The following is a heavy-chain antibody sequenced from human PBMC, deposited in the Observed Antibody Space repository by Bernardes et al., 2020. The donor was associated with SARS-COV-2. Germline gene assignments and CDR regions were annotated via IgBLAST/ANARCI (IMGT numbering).Heavy chain of an antibody. D-gene: IGHD5-12*01. CDR2: IYPGDSDT. V-gene: IGHV5-51*01. CDR1: GYSFSSYW. J-gene: IGHJ2*01. CDR3: ARHPSRLSVSTGSWYFDV. Sequence: GESLKISCKGSGYSFSSYWIGWVRQMPGKGLEWMGIIYPGDSDTRYSPSFQGQVTISVDKSISTAYLLWSSLKASDTAMYYCARHPSRLSVSTGSWYFDVWGRGTLVTVSS.